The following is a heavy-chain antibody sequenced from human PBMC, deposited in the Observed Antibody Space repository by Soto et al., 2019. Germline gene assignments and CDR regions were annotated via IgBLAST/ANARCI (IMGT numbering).Heavy chain of an antibody. J-gene: IGHJ5*02. CDR2: INQDGSAK. CDR3: ARGNGGFDP. CDR1: GFTFSDYY. D-gene: IGHD1-1*01. Sequence: EEQLVESGGGLVQPGGSLRLSCAASGFTFSDYYMSWVRQAPGKGLEWVANINQDGSAKSYVDSVRGRFTISRDNGKNSLSLQMESLRADDTAVYYCARGNGGFDPWGQGTLVTVSS. V-gene: IGHV3-7*05.